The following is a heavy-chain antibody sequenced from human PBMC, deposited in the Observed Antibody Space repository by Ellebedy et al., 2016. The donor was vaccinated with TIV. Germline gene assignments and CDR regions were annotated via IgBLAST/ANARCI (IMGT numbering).Heavy chain of an antibody. CDR2: IQSGGGT. J-gene: IGHJ4*02. V-gene: IGHV3-66*01. Sequence: GGSLRLSCSASGFIVSSYFMSWVRQAPGKGLEWVSVIQSGGGTSYADSVKGRFTISRDNAKNSLYLQMNSLRDEDTAVYYCARGGSVPVEMATTTGFDYWGQGTLVTVSS. D-gene: IGHD5-24*01. CDR1: GFIVSSYF. CDR3: ARGGSVPVEMATTTGFDY.